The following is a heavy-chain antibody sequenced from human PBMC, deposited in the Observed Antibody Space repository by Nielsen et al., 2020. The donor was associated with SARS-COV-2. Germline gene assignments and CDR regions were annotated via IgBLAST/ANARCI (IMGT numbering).Heavy chain of an antibody. V-gene: IGHV3-11*04. Sequence: GGSLRLSCAASGFTFSDTYMTWIRQPPGKGLEWVSYITSSDDNVYYADSVKGRFTISRDNAKNSLFLEMHSLTVEDAAVYYCASSGWLDYWGRGTLVTVSS. CDR1: GFTFSDTY. CDR3: ASSGWLDY. J-gene: IGHJ4*02. D-gene: IGHD6-19*01. CDR2: ITSSDDNV.